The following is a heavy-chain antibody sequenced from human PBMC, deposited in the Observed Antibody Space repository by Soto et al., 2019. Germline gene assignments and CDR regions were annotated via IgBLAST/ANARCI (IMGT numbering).Heavy chain of an antibody. D-gene: IGHD3-16*02. CDR3: ARLYGLDAFDI. CDR1: GGSISSYY. V-gene: IGHV4-59*08. Sequence: SETLSLTCTVSGGSISSYYWRWIRQPPGKGLEWIGYIYYSGSTNYNPSLKSRVTISVDTSKNQFSLKLSSVTAADTAVYYCARLYGLDAFDIWGQGTMV. J-gene: IGHJ3*02. CDR2: IYYSGST.